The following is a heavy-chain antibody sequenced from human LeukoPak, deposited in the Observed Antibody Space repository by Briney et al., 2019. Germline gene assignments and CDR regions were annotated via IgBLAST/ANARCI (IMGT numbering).Heavy chain of an antibody. CDR3: TTHLDYGDYSFDY. V-gene: IGHV3-15*01. CDR2: IKSKTDGGTT. D-gene: IGHD4-17*01. Sequence: GGSLRLSCAASGFTFSNAWMSWVRQATGKGLEWVGRIKSKTDGGTTDYAAPVKGRFTISRDDSKNTLYLQMNSLKTEDTAVYYCTTHLDYGDYSFDYWGQGTLVTVSS. CDR1: GFTFSNAW. J-gene: IGHJ4*02.